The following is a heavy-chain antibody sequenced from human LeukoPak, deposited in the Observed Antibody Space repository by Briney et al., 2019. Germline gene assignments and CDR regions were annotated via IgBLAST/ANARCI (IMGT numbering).Heavy chain of an antibody. CDR1: GFTFDDYA. Sequence: GGSLRLSCAASGFTFDDYAMHWVRQAPGKGLEWVSGISWNSGSIGYADSVKGRFTISRDNAKNSLYLQMNSLRAEDTALYYCAKGDGSYVRLANFDYWGQGTLVTVSS. D-gene: IGHD1-26*01. CDR2: ISWNSGSI. V-gene: IGHV3-9*01. J-gene: IGHJ4*02. CDR3: AKGDGSYVRLANFDY.